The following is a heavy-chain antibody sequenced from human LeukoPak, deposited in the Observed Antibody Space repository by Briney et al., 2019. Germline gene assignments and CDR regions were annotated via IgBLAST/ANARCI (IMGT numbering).Heavy chain of an antibody. Sequence: GGSLRLSCAASGFTFNNYAMSWVRQAPGKGLEWVSVISGSGGNTHYADSVKGRFIISRDNSKNTLYLQMNSLRAEDTAVYYCAIGGDGYNYYFDYWGQETLVTVSS. CDR1: GFTFNNYA. V-gene: IGHV3-23*01. CDR3: AIGGDGYNYYFDY. CDR2: ISGSGGNT. J-gene: IGHJ4*02. D-gene: IGHD5-24*01.